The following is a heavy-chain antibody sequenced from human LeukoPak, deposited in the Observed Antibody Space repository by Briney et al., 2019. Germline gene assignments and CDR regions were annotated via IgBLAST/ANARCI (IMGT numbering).Heavy chain of an antibody. D-gene: IGHD3-3*01. J-gene: IGHJ4*02. CDR2: IYYSGST. CDR3: ARVSRESLYSIDY. V-gene: IGHV4-59*01. Sequence: SETLSLTCAVYGGSFSGYYWSWIRQPPGKGLEWIGYIYYSGSTNYNPSLKSRVTISVDTSKNQFSLKLSSVTAADTAVYYCARVSRESLYSIDYWGQGTLVTVSS. CDR1: GGSFSGYY.